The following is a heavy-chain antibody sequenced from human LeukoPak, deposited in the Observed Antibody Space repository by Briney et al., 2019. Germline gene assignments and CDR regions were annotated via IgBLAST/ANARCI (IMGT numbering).Heavy chain of an antibody. CDR1: GFTFSSYA. D-gene: IGHD3-22*01. Sequence: GGSLRLSCAASGFTFSSYAMSWVRQAPGKGLEWVSAISGSGGSTYYADSVKGRFTISRDNSKNTLYLQMNSLRAEDTAVYYCAKSPRPSTMIGVVYYFDYWGQGTLVTVSS. CDR3: AKSPRPSTMIGVVYYFDY. J-gene: IGHJ4*02. V-gene: IGHV3-23*01. CDR2: ISGSGGST.